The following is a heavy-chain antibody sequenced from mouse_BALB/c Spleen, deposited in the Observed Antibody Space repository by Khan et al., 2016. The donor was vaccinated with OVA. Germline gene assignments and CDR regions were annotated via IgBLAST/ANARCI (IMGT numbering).Heavy chain of an antibody. CDR1: GYTFTSYW. D-gene: IGHD1-1*01. Sequence: VQLQQSGAELVKAGASVKMSCKASGYTFTSYWIHWVKQRLGQGLEWFAETNPTNGRTYYNEKFKSKATLTVDKSSSTAYMLLSGPTFEDAAVYYCARSKKRVATYFDDWGQGTTLTVSS. J-gene: IGHJ2*01. V-gene: IGHV1S81*02. CDR2: TNPTNGRT. CDR3: ARSKKRVATYFDD.